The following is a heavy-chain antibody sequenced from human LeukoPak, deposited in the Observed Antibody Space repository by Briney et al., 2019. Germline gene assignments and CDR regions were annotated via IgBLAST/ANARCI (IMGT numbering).Heavy chain of an antibody. CDR1: GYSFTSYW. D-gene: IGHD3-9*01. CDR2: IYPGDSDT. Sequence: GESLKISCKGSGYSFTSYWIGWVRQMPGKGLEWMGIIYPGDSDTRYSPSFQGQVTISADKSISTAYLQWSGLKASDTAMYYCARPSNYDILTGYYRDYWGQGTLVTVSS. CDR3: ARPSNYDILTGYYRDY. J-gene: IGHJ4*02. V-gene: IGHV5-51*01.